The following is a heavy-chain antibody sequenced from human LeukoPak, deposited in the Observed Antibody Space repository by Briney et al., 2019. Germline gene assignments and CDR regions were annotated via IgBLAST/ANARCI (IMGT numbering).Heavy chain of an antibody. Sequence: SETLSLTCAVYGGSFSGYYWSWIRQPPGKGLEWIGEINHSGSTNYNPSLKSRVTISVDTSKNQFSLKLSSVTAADTAVYYCARAGYCSSTSCYTKVPFDYWGQGTLVTVSS. D-gene: IGHD2-2*02. CDR3: ARAGYCSSTSCYTKVPFDY. CDR1: GGSFSGYY. J-gene: IGHJ4*02. V-gene: IGHV4-34*01. CDR2: INHSGST.